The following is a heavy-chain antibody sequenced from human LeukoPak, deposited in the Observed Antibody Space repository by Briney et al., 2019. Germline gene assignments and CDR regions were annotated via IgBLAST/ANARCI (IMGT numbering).Heavy chain of an antibody. J-gene: IGHJ3*01. D-gene: IGHD3-22*01. CDR2: ISYSGST. CDR3: ARAISMIEGIFDV. Sequence: TSETLSLTCTVSGGSISSYYWSWIRQPPGKGLEWFGHISYSGSTLYNPSLKSRVTISVDTSKDQFSLKLSSVTAADTAVYYCARAISMIEGIFDVWGQGTMVTVSS. V-gene: IGHV4-59*08. CDR1: GGSISSYY.